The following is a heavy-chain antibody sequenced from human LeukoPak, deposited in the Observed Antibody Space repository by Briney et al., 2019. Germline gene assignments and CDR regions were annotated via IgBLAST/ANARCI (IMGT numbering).Heavy chain of an antibody. Sequence: GRSLRLSCAASGFTFDDYAMHWVRQAPGEGLEWVSLISWDGGSTHYADSVKGRFTISRDNSKNSLYLQMNSLRAEDTALYYCAKDIRGSTSWYGLDYWGQGTLVTVSS. D-gene: IGHD6-13*01. J-gene: IGHJ4*02. CDR1: GFTFDDYA. V-gene: IGHV3-43D*03. CDR2: ISWDGGST. CDR3: AKDIRGSTSWYGLDY.